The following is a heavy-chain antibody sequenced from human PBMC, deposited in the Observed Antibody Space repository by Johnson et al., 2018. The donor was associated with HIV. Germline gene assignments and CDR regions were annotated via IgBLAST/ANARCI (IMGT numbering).Heavy chain of an antibody. Sequence: QVQLVESGGGVVQPGKSLTLSCVGSGLSFSNFGIHWVRQAQGKGQEWVAVISYDGNNKNYADSVKGRFTISRDKSTNTLYLQMNRLRPEDSAVYYCAKVRSRWTTFVDAFDIWGPGTLVTVSS. CDR3: AKVRSRWTTFVDAFDI. V-gene: IGHV3-30*18. CDR1: GLSFSNFG. J-gene: IGHJ3*02. CDR2: ISYDGNNK. D-gene: IGHD4-11*01.